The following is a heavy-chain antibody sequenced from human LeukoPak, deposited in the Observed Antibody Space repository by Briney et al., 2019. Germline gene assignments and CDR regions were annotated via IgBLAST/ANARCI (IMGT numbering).Heavy chain of an antibody. V-gene: IGHV3-20*04. CDR2: INWNGGST. Sequence: TGGSLRLSCAAYGFTFDDYGMSWVRQAPGKGLEWVSGINWNGGSTGYADSVKGRFTISRDNAKNSLYLQMNSLRAEDTALYYCARDPTKRIAARPTAFDPWGQGTLVTVSS. D-gene: IGHD6-6*01. J-gene: IGHJ5*02. CDR1: GFTFDDYG. CDR3: ARDPTKRIAARPTAFDP.